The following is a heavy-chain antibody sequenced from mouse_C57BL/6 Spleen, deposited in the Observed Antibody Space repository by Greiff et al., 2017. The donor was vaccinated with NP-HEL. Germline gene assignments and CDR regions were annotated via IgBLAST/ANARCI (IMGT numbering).Heavy chain of an antibody. J-gene: IGHJ3*01. CDR3: ARDLFAD. CDR2: ISYDGSN. Sequence: ESGPGLVKPSQSLSLTCSVTGYSITSGYYWNWIRQFPGNKLEWMGYISYDGSNNYNPSLKNRISITRATSKNQFFLKLNSVTTEDTATYYCARDLFADWGQGTLVTVSA. V-gene: IGHV3-6*01. CDR1: GYSITSGYY.